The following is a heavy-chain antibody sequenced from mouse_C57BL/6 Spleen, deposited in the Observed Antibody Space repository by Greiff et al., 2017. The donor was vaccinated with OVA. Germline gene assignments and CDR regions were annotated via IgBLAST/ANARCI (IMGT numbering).Heavy chain of an antibody. V-gene: IGHV3-6*01. CDR3: ARAGGSSYGFAY. Sequence: EVQLQESGPGLVKPSQSLSLTCSVTGYSITSGYYWNWIRQFPGNKLEWMGYISYDGSNNYNPSLKNRISITRDTSKNQFFLKLNSVTTEDTATYYCARAGGSSYGFAYWGQGTLVTVSA. CDR1: GYSITSGYY. CDR2: ISYDGSN. J-gene: IGHJ3*01. D-gene: IGHD1-1*01.